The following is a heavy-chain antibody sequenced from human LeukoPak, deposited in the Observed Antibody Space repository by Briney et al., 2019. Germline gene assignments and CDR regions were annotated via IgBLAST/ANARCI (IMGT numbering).Heavy chain of an antibody. CDR3: ASGQVYRGWYQLPWVPNWFDP. J-gene: IGHJ5*02. D-gene: IGHD2-2*01. Sequence: PSETLSLTCTVSGGSISSGSYYWSWIRQPAGKGLEWIGRIYTSGSTNYNPSLKSRVTISVDTSKNQFSLKLSSVTAADTAVYYCASGQVYRGWYQLPWVPNWFDPWGQGTLVTVSS. V-gene: IGHV4-61*02. CDR1: GGSISSGSYY. CDR2: IYTSGST.